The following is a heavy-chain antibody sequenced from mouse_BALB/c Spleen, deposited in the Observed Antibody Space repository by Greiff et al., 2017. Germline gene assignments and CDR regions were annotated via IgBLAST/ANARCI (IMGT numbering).Heavy chain of an antibody. V-gene: IGHV5-6-5*01. CDR2: ISSGGST. CDR3: AREDYGRGFDY. D-gene: IGHD1-1*01. CDR1: GFTFSSYA. Sequence: EVKLVESGGGLVKPGGSLKLSCAASGFTFSSYAMSWVRQTPEKRLEWVASISSGGSTYYPDSVKGRFTISRDNARNILYLQMSSLRSEDTAMYYCAREDYGRGFDYWGQGTTLTVSS. J-gene: IGHJ2*01.